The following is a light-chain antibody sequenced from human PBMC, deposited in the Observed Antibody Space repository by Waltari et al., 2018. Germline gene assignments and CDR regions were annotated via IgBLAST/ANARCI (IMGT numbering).Light chain of an antibody. V-gene: IGLV2-14*03. CDR1: SSAIGLYNY. Sequence: QSALTQPASVSGSPGQSITISCTGTSSAIGLYNYVSWYQQHPGKAPKLMIYDVSERPSGVSNRFSGSKSGNTASLTISGLQAEDEADYYCNSYAGSSSWVFGGGTKLTVL. CDR3: NSYAGSSSWV. J-gene: IGLJ3*02. CDR2: DVS.